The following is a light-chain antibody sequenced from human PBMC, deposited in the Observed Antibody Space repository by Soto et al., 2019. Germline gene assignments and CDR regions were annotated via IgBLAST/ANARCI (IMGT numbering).Light chain of an antibody. CDR1: QGINNW. CDR3: QQANSFPLT. J-gene: IGKJ4*02. Sequence: DIQMTQSPSSVSAFVGDRVSITCRASQGINNWLAWYQQKAGKAPKLLIYAASSLQSGVPSRFSGSASETDITLTISSQQPEDSATSFGQQANSFPLTVGGGTIIEIK. V-gene: IGKV1-12*01. CDR2: AAS.